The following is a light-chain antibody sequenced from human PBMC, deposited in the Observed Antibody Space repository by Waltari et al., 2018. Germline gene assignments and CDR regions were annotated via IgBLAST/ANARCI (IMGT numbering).Light chain of an antibody. V-gene: IGKV4-1*01. CDR1: QSVLYSSNNKNY. CDR3: QQYYSTLT. Sequence: DIVMTQSPDSLAVSLGERATINCTSSQSVLYSSNNKNYIAWYQQKPGQPPKLLIYWASTRESGVPDRCSGSGSGTDFTLTISSLQAEDVAVYYCQQYYSTLTFGPGTKVDIK. J-gene: IGKJ3*01. CDR2: WAS.